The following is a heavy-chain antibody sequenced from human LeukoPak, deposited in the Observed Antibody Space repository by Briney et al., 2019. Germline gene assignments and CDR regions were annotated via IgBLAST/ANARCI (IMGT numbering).Heavy chain of an antibody. V-gene: IGHV3-30-3*01. CDR2: ISYDGSNK. CDR1: GFTFSSYA. D-gene: IGHD2-2*01. J-gene: IGHJ5*02. Sequence: GGSLRLSCAASGFTFSSYAMHWVRQAPGKGLEWVAVISYDGSNKYYADSVKDRFTISRDNSKNTLYLQMNSLRAEDTAVYYCARVPVGPAAPWGQGTLVTVSS. CDR3: ARVPVGPAAP.